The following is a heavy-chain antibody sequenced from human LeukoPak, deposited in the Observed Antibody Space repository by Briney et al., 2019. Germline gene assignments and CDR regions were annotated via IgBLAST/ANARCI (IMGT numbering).Heavy chain of an antibody. Sequence: SETLSLTCTVSGYSISSGYYWGWIRQPPGKGLEWIGSMYHSGSTYYNPSLTSRVTISVDTSKNQFSLKLSSVTAADTAVYYCARHKDYYYSYMDVWGKGTTVTISS. J-gene: IGHJ6*03. CDR2: MYHSGST. CDR3: ARHKDYYYSYMDV. CDR1: GYSISSGYY. V-gene: IGHV4-38-2*02.